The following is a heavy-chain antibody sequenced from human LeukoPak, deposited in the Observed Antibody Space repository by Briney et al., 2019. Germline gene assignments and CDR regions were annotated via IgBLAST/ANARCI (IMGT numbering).Heavy chain of an antibody. CDR3: ARGWAWNYYGSGRLN. J-gene: IGHJ4*02. D-gene: IGHD3-10*01. CDR2: IRSGGGDT. CDR1: GFTFGDYA. V-gene: IGHV3-23*01. Sequence: GGSLRLSCTASGFTFGDYAMSWVRQAPGKGLEWVSAIRSGGGDTYYAGSVQGRFTISRDHSKNTLYLQMNSLRAEDTAVYYCARGWAWNYYGSGRLNWGQGTLVTVSS.